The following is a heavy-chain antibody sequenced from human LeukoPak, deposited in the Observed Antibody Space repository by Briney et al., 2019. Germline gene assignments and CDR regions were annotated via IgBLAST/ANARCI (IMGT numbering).Heavy chain of an antibody. Sequence: GGSLRLSCAASGFTFSNYAMTWVRQAPGKGLEWVSAISGSGGGTYYADSVKGRFTISRDTSKNTLFLQMNSLRAEDTAIYYCAKDLPFLGSGWYLPTFDSWGQGTLVTVSS. J-gene: IGHJ4*02. CDR2: ISGSGGGT. CDR3: AKDLPFLGSGWYLPTFDS. D-gene: IGHD6-13*01. V-gene: IGHV3-23*01. CDR1: GFTFSNYA.